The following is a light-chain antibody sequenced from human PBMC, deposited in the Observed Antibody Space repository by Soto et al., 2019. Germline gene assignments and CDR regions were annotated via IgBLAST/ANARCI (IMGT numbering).Light chain of an antibody. CDR1: QSVNNNY. V-gene: IGKV3-20*01. CDR3: QQYGSSPLT. Sequence: EIVLTQSPGTLSLSPGERATLSCRARQSVNNNYLVWYQQNPGQPPRLLIYGASSRPTGTPDRFSGSGSGTDFTLTISRLEPEDVAVYYCQQYGSSPLTFGPGTKVDIK. CDR2: GAS. J-gene: IGKJ3*01.